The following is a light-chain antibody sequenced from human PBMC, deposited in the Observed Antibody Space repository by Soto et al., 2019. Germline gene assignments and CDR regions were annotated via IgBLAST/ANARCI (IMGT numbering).Light chain of an antibody. CDR3: QQRSNWPPYT. CDR1: QSVSGRY. CDR2: GAS. J-gene: IGKJ2*01. Sequence: EIVLTQSPGNLSLSPGERAALSCRASQSVSGRYLAWYQQKPGQAPRLLIYGASTRATGIPDRFSGSGSGTDFTLTISRLEPEDFAVYYCQQRSNWPPYTFGQGTKLEIK. V-gene: IGKV3D-20*02.